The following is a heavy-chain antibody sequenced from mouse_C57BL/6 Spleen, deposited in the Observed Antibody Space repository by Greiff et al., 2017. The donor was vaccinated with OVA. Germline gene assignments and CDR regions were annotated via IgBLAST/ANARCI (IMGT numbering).Heavy chain of an antibody. V-gene: IGHV1-26*01. D-gene: IGHD1-1*01. CDR2: INPNNGGT. CDR3: ARDRTTGGY. Sequence: EVQLQQSGPELVKPGASVKISCKASGYTFTDYYMNWVKQSHGKSLEWIGDINPNNGGTSYNQKFKGKATLTVDKSSSTAYMELRSLTSEDSAVYYFARDRTTGGYWGQGTTLTVSA. J-gene: IGHJ2*01. CDR1: GYTFTDYY.